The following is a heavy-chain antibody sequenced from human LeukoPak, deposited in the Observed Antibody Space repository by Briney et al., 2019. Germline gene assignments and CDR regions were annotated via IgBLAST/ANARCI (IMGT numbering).Heavy chain of an antibody. V-gene: IGHV3-48*03. CDR1: GLTLSSYE. Sequence: PGGSLRLSCAASGLTLSSYEMNWVRQAPGKGLEWVSYISRSGRTIYYADSVKGRFTISRDNAKNSLYLQMNSLRAEDTALYYCARDLPQIEYWGQGTLVTVSS. J-gene: IGHJ4*02. D-gene: IGHD3-22*01. CDR2: ISRSGRTI. CDR3: ARDLPQIEY.